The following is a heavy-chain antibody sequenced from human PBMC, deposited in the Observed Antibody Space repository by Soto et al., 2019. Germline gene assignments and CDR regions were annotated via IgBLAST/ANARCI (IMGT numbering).Heavy chain of an antibody. CDR1: GFTFGRHG. D-gene: IGHD4-17*01. Sequence: QVQLVESGGGVVQPGGSLRLSCAASGFTFGRHGMHWVRQAPGKGLEWVAVIGSDGRRASYADSVKGRFTISRDNGQNTLYLQMNSLRAEERGVYYCARDADYGDNGLDYWGQGTLVTVSS. CDR3: ARDADYGDNGLDY. J-gene: IGHJ4*02. V-gene: IGHV3-33*01. CDR2: IGSDGRRA.